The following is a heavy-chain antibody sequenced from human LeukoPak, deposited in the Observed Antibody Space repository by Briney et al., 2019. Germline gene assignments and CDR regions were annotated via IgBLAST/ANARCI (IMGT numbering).Heavy chain of an antibody. D-gene: IGHD3-22*01. CDR1: GYTFTAYH. Sequence: ASVKVSCKASGYTFTAYHMHWVRQAPGQGLEWMGIINPNDGSTNYAQRFQGRVTMTRDRSTSTVYMELSSLRSEDTAVYYYARGTQIDSSVYYAGHFDYWGQGTLVTFSS. CDR3: ARGTQIDSSVYYAGHFDY. J-gene: IGHJ4*02. V-gene: IGHV1-46*01. CDR2: INPNDGST.